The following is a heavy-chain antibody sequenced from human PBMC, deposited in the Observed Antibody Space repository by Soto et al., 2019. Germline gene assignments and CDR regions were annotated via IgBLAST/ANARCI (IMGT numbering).Heavy chain of an antibody. CDR2: ISGSGGST. CDR1: GFTFSSYA. V-gene: IGHV3-23*01. Sequence: SGGSLRLSCAASGFTFSSYAMSWVRQAPGKGLEWVSAISGSGGSTYYADSVKGRFTISRDNSKNTLYLQMNSLRAEDTALYYCAKTTKTAMVPPNFDYWGQGTLVTVSS. CDR3: AKTTKTAMVPPNFDY. J-gene: IGHJ4*02. D-gene: IGHD5-18*01.